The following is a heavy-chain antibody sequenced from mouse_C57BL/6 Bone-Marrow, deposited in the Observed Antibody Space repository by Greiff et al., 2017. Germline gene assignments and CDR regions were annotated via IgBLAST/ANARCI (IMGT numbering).Heavy chain of an antibody. CDR2: IHPNSGSN. J-gene: IGHJ3*01. CDR3: ARVGFAY. CDR1: GYTFTSYW. V-gene: IGHV1-64*01. Sequence: QVQLQQPGAELVKPGASVKLSCKASGYTFTSYWMTWVKQRPGQGLEWIGLIHPNSGSNKYNEKFKSKATLTVDKSSSTAYMQLSSLTSEDSAVYYCARVGFAYWGQGTLVTVSA.